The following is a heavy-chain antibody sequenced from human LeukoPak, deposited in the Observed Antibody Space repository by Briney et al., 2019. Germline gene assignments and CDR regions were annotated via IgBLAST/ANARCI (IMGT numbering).Heavy chain of an antibody. D-gene: IGHD5-18*01. CDR3: ARDVGSGYSYGAPDY. CDR1: GGSISSGGYS. J-gene: IGHJ4*02. V-gene: IGHV4-30-2*01. Sequence: SQTLSLTCAVSGGSISSGGYSWSWIRQPPGKGLEWIGYIYHSGSTYYNPSLKSRVTISVDTSKNQFSPKLSSVTAADTAIYYCARDVGSGYSYGAPDYWGQGTLVTVSS. CDR2: IYHSGST.